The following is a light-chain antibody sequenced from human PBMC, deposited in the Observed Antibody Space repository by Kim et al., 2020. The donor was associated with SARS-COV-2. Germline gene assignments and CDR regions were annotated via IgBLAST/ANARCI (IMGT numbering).Light chain of an antibody. CDR2: GAS. CDR1: QTVSRNH. V-gene: IGKV3-20*01. J-gene: IGKJ1*01. CDR3: QQYDNSRT. Sequence: VSPGERATPSCRASQTVSRNHLAWYQQRPGQAPRRLINGASTRAAGIPDRISGGGAGTDFTLTISRLEAEDFADYYCQQYDNSRTFGQGTKVDIK.